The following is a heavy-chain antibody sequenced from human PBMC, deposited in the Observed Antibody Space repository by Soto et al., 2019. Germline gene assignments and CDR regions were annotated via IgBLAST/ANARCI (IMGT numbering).Heavy chain of an antibody. D-gene: IGHD2-2*01. V-gene: IGHV1-69*02. J-gene: IGHJ5*02. CDR3: ARHLPIVVVPADNSFDP. Sequence: QVQLVQSGAEVKKPGSSVKVSCKASGGTFSSYTISWVRQAPGQGLEWMGRIVPILGIANYAQKFQGRVTITADKSPSPAYMDLSSLRSEDTAVYYCARHLPIVVVPADNSFDPWGQGTLVTVSS. CDR1: GGTFSSYT. CDR2: IVPILGIA.